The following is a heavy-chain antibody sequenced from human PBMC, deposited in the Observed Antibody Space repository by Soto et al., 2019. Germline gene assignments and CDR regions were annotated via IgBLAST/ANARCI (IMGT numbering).Heavy chain of an antibody. CDR3: AQSPRGEVATG. CDR1: GYTFINYH. V-gene: IGHV1-18*01. D-gene: IGHD5-12*01. J-gene: IGHJ4*02. Sequence: QVQLVQSGGEVKKPGASVTVSCKASGYTFINYHITWVRQAPGKGLEWMAWINTYNGMTDYTQRFQGRINMTRDTARSTAYMEQGNLGAGETPVHCCAQSPRGEVATGWGQGALVTACS. CDR2: INTYNGMT.